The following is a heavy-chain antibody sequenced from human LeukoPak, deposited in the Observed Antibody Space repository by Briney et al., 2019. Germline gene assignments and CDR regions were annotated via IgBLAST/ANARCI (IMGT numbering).Heavy chain of an antibody. J-gene: IGHJ6*02. D-gene: IGHD3-22*01. CDR1: GYTFTGYY. Sequence: WASVKVSCKASGYTFTGYYMHWVRQAPGQGLEWMGWINPNSGDTNYAQEFQGRVTMTRDTSINTAYMELSRLRADDTAVYYCARAGCTMLVVAPWGQGTTVTVSS. V-gene: IGHV1-2*02. CDR2: INPNSGDT. CDR3: ARAGCTMLVVAP.